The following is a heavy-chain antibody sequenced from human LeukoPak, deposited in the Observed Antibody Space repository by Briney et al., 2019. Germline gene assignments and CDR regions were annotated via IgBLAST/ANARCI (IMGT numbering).Heavy chain of an antibody. Sequence: GGSLRLSCAASGFTFSSHLMHWVRQAPGKGLVWVSRINSDGSSTSYADSVKGRFTISRDNAKNTLYLQMNSLRAEDTAVYYCASPDTVVTGGAFDIWGQGTMVTVSS. CDR3: ASPDTVVTGGAFDI. J-gene: IGHJ3*02. D-gene: IGHD2-21*02. V-gene: IGHV3-74*01. CDR1: GFTFSSHL. CDR2: INSDGSST.